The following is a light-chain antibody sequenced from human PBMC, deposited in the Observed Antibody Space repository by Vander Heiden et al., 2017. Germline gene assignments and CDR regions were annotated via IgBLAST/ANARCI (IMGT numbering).Light chain of an antibody. CDR2: DAS. J-gene: IGKJ4*01. CDR1: QNINHF. CDR3: QQVDTWPLT. V-gene: IGKV3-11*01. Sequence: EIVLTQSPATLSLSPGESATLSCRASQNINHFLAWYQQKPGQTPRLLFYDASKRATGIPARVSGTGSGTDFTLAISSLEPEDCAVYYCQQVDTWPLTFGGGTKVEIK.